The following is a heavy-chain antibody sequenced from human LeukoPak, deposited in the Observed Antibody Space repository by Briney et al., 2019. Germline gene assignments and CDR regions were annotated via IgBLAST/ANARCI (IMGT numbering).Heavy chain of an antibody. V-gene: IGHV3-20*04. Sequence: GGSLRLSGRASGFAFDEHGMSGGRQGPGKGLEWVSGINWSGGSTGRFTISRDNAKNSLYLQMDSLRAEDTALYYCARAPITSPFYFDYWGQGTLVTVSS. CDR2: INWSGGST. D-gene: IGHD2-2*01. CDR1: GFAFDEHG. J-gene: IGHJ4*02. CDR3: ARAPITSPFYFDY.